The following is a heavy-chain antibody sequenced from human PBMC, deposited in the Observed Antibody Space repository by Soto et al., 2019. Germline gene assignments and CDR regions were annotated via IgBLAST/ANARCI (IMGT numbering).Heavy chain of an antibody. J-gene: IGHJ2*01. CDR3: ARPLWRDDYNWGYFDL. CDR1: GFTFNSYG. D-gene: IGHD4-4*01. V-gene: IGHV3-30*03. CDR2: ISHDGSKT. Sequence: GGSLILSCAASGFTFNSYGIHWVRQAPGKGLEWVAVISHDGSKTNYADSVKGRVTISRDNSKNTLYLQMNSLRAEDTAVYYCARPLWRDDYNWGYFDLWGRGTLVTVSS.